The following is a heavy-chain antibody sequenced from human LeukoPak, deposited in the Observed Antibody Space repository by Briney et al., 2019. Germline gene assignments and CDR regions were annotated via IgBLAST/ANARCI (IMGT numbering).Heavy chain of an antibody. D-gene: IGHD3-22*01. CDR3: AKNYYDSSGYYSWYFDY. Sequence: PGGSLRLSCAASGFLFSSYWMSWVRQAPGKGLEWVSAILASGGGTNYADSAKGRFTISRDNSKKTLYLQMNSLRAEDTAVYYCAKNYYDSSGYYSWYFDYWGQGTQVTVSS. V-gene: IGHV3-23*01. CDR2: ILASGGGT. J-gene: IGHJ4*02. CDR1: GFLFSSYW.